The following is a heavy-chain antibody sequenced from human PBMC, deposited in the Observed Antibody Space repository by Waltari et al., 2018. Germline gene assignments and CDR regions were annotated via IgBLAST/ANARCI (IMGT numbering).Heavy chain of an antibody. V-gene: IGHV4-38-2*01. CDR2: IYPGVNT. J-gene: IGHJ4*02. D-gene: IGHD2-21*01. CDR3: ASSFPIAYFDY. CDR1: GYSLGRGYY. Sequence: QVQLRESGPGLVKPSETLSLTCPVSGYSLGRGYYWGWIRQSPGKGLEWIASIYPGVNTYYSPSLNSRLTISVDTSKNQFYLKLSSVTAADTAVYYCASSFPIAYFDYWGQGTLVTVSS.